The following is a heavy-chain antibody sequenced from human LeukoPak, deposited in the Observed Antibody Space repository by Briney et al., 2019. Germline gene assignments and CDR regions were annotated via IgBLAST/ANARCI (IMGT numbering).Heavy chain of an antibody. CDR3: AKTIIAARNVYDY. Sequence: WASVKVSCKVSGYTLTELSMHWVRQAPGKGREWMGGFDPEDGETIYAQKFQGRVTMTEDTSTDTAYMELSRLRSDDTAVYYCAKTIIAARNVYDYWGQGTLGTVSS. CDR2: FDPEDGET. D-gene: IGHD6-6*01. V-gene: IGHV1-24*01. J-gene: IGHJ4*02. CDR1: GYTLTELS.